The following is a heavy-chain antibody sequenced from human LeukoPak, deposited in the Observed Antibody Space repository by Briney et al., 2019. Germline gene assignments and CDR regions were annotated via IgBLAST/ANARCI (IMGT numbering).Heavy chain of an antibody. V-gene: IGHV1-18*01. CDR3: ARVAYSGGSVVAIWGIDY. CDR1: GYTFTSYG. J-gene: IGHJ4*02. Sequence: GASVEVSCKASGYTFTSYGISWVRQAPGQGLEWMGWISAYNGNTNYAQKLQGRVTMTTDTSTSTAYMELRSLRSDDTAVYYCARVAYSGGSVVAIWGIDYWGQGTLVTVSS. CDR2: ISAYNGNT. D-gene: IGHD1-26*01.